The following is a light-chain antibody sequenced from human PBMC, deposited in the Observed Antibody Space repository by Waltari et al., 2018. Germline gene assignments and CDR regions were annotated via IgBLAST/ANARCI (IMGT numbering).Light chain of an antibody. V-gene: IGKV3-20*01. CDR3: QQYGSSVMYT. J-gene: IGKJ2*01. CDR1: QRLTKNY. CDR2: GAS. Sequence: VLTQSPGTLSLSPGESATLSCRASQRLTKNYLAWYQQKPGQPPRPSIYGASSRAAGIPDRFSGSGSGTDFTLTISRLDPEDFAIYYCQQYGSSVMYTFGQGTKLEIK.